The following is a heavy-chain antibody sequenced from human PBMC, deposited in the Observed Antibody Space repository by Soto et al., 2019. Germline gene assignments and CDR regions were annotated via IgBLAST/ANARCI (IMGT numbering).Heavy chain of an antibody. CDR3: ARQKAWTGEWLSLYAPGMDV. J-gene: IGHJ6*02. CDR1: GFTFSDYY. Sequence: QVQLVESGGGLVKPGGSLRLSCAASGFTFSDYYMSWIRQAPGKGLEWVSYISNSGSTIYFADSVKGRFTNSRDNAKNSLSLQMNSLRAADTAVYYCARQKAWTGEWLSLYAPGMDVWGQGTTVTVSS. V-gene: IGHV3-11*01. D-gene: IGHD3-22*01. CDR2: ISNSGSTI.